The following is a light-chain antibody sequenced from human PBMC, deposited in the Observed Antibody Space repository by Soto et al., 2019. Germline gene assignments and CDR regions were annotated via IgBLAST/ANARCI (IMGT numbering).Light chain of an antibody. CDR2: EVS. V-gene: IGLV2-14*01. CDR3: SSYVTDSTYV. Sequence: QSALTQPASVSGSPGQSITISCTGTSSDVGGYNYVSWYQHHPGKAPKLMIYEVSNRPSGVSYRFSGSKSGNTASLTISGLQAEDEADYYCSSYVTDSTYVFGTGTKVT. J-gene: IGLJ1*01. CDR1: SSDVGGYNY.